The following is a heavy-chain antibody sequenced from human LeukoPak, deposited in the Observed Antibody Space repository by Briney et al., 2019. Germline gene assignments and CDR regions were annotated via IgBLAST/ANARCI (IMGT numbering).Heavy chain of an antibody. Sequence: GASVKVSCKASGYTFTSYGISWVRQAPGQGLEWMGWISAYNGNTNYAQKFQGRVTITADESTSTAYMELSSLRSEDTAVYYCARSGLAAAGTNSYYYYYMDVWGKGTTVTISS. CDR2: ISAYNGNT. CDR1: GYTFTSYG. CDR3: ARSGLAAAGTNSYYYYYMDV. D-gene: IGHD6-13*01. V-gene: IGHV1-18*01. J-gene: IGHJ6*03.